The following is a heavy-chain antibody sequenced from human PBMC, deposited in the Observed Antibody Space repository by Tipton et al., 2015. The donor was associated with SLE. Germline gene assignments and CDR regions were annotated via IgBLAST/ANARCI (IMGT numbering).Heavy chain of an antibody. J-gene: IGHJ5*02. V-gene: IGHV4-59*01. CDR2: IYSSGST. CDR3: ARDLQPSIVRYFDWLGGWFDP. D-gene: IGHD3-9*01. Sequence: TLSLTCSVSGGSITRYYWSWIRQPPGKGLEWIGYIYSSGSTNYNPSLKSRVTISVDTSKNQFSLKMSSVTAADTAVYYCARDLQPSIVRYFDWLGGWFDPWGQGTLVTVSS. CDR1: GGSITRYY.